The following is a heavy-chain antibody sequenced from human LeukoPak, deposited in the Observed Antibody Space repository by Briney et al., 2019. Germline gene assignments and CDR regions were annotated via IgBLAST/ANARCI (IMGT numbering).Heavy chain of an antibody. Sequence: GGSLRLSCAASGFTFSDYFMSWIRQAPGKGLEWVSYISSSGSTIYYADSVKGRFTISRDNAKNSLYLQMNSLTAEDTAVYYCARVEYSSSWQIVYYFDYWGQGTLVTVS. V-gene: IGHV3-11*04. CDR2: ISSSGSTI. J-gene: IGHJ4*02. D-gene: IGHD6-13*01. CDR1: GFTFSDYF. CDR3: ARVEYSSSWQIVYYFDY.